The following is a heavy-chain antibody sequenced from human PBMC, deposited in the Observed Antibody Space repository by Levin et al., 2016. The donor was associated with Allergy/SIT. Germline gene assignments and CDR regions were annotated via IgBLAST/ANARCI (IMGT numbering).Heavy chain of an antibody. CDR3: ASNWNYDYGMDV. CDR2: IIPIFGTA. Sequence: WVRQAPGQGLEWMGGIIPIFGTANYAQKFQGRVTITADESTSTAYMELSSLRSEDTAVYYCASNWNYDYGMDVWGQGTTVTVSS. V-gene: IGHV1-69*01. J-gene: IGHJ6*02. D-gene: IGHD1-20*01.